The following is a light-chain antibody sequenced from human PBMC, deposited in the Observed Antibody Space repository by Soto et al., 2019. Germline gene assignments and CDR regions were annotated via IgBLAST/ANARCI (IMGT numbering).Light chain of an antibody. Sequence: DIQMTQSPSTLSASVGDIATITCRASQDISAWLAWYQQKPGKPPKLVIYKAPALETGVPSRFSGSGSGTEFTLTISSLQPDDFTTYYCQQYSALPLTFGQGTKVEI. CDR3: QQYSALPLT. CDR1: QDISAW. CDR2: KAP. J-gene: IGKJ1*01. V-gene: IGKV1-5*03.